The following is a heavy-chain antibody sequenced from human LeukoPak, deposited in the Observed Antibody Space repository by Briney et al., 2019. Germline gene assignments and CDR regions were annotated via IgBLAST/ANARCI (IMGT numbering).Heavy chain of an antibody. D-gene: IGHD4-23*01. CDR1: GFTFSTYG. CDR2: IRYDGSNK. CDR3: ATHGGNTRYFDY. J-gene: IGHJ4*02. Sequence: GGSLRLSCGASGFTFSTYGMHWVRQAPGKGLEWVAFIRYDGSNKYYADSVKGRFTISRDNSKNTLYLQMNSLRAEDTAVYYCATHGGNTRYFDYWGQGTLVTVSS. V-gene: IGHV3-30*02.